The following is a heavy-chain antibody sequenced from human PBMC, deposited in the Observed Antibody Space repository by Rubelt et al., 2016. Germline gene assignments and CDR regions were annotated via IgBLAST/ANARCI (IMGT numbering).Heavy chain of an antibody. J-gene: IGHJ4*02. Sequence: QATGEGLEWVSFIGGSGSSTNYADSVKGRFTISRDNSKNTLYMQMNSLRAEDTAVYYCAKGPRIVPAAFYFDYWGQGTLVTVSS. V-gene: IGHV3-23*01. CDR3: AKGPRIVPAAFYFDY. D-gene: IGHD2-2*01. CDR2: IGGSGSST.